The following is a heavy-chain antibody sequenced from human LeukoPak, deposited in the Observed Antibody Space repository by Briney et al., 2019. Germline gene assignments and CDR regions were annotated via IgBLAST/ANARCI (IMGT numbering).Heavy chain of an antibody. D-gene: IGHD3-22*01. CDR2: IIPIFGTA. Sequence: GASVKVSCKASGGTFSSYAIGWVRQAPGQGLEWMGGIIPIFGTANYAQKFQGRVTITADESTSTAYMELSSLRSEDTAVYYCAAAYTSNYYDSSGYSNPFDYWGQGTLVTVSS. V-gene: IGHV1-69*01. CDR1: GGTFSSYA. J-gene: IGHJ4*02. CDR3: AAAYTSNYYDSSGYSNPFDY.